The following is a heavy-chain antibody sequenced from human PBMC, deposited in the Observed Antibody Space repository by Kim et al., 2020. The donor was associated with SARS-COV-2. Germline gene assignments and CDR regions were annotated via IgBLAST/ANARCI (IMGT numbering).Heavy chain of an antibody. V-gene: IGHV4-34*01. CDR3: ARGRMILEGYLWYYFDY. J-gene: IGHJ4*02. D-gene: IGHD3-3*01. Sequence: LKSRVTISVDTSKNQFSLKLSSVTAADTAVYYCARGRMILEGYLWYYFDYWGQGTLVTVSS.